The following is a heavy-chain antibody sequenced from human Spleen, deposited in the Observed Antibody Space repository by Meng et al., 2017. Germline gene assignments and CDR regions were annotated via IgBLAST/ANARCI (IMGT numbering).Heavy chain of an antibody. Sequence: ASVKVSCKASGYTFTGYYMHWVRQAPGQGLEWMGRINPNSDSGDTNYAQKFQGRVTMTRDTSISTAYMEVSSLKSDDSAVYYCARDSDPSYHYYYGMDIWGQGTTVTVSS. CDR3: ARDSDPSYHYYYGMDI. CDR2: INPNSDSGDT. CDR1: GYTFTGYY. J-gene: IGHJ6*02. V-gene: IGHV1-2*06.